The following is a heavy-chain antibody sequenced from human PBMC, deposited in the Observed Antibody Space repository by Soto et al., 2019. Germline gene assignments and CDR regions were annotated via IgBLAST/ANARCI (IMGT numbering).Heavy chain of an antibody. CDR2: IYAGGST. J-gene: IGHJ4*02. V-gene: IGHV3-66*01. CDR1: GFTVTTNY. Sequence: EVQMVESGGGLVQPGGSLRLSCAVSGFTVTTNYISWVRQAPGKGLEWVSDIYAGGSTYYTDSVKGRFAISRDNSKNTLYLQMNSLRAEDMAVYYCARKKSIVGATGYFDYWGQGTLVIVSS. CDR3: ARKKSIVGATGYFDY. D-gene: IGHD1-26*01.